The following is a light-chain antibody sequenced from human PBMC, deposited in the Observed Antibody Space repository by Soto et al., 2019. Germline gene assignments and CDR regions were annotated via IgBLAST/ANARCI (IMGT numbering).Light chain of an antibody. CDR2: DVS. J-gene: IGLJ2*01. CDR1: TSDVGGYNY. CDR3: RSYTSSSVV. V-gene: IGLV2-14*01. Sequence: QSALTQPASVSGSPGQSSTISCTGTTSDVGGYNYVSWYQQHPGKAPKLMIYDVSNRPSGVSNRFSGSKSGNTAALTISGLQAEDEADYYCRSYTSSSVVFGGGTKLTVL.